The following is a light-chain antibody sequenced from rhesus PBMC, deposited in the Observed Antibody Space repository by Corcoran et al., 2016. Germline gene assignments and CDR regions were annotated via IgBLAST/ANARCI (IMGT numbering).Light chain of an antibody. J-gene: IGKJ4*01. CDR3: QQYSNSPPT. V-gene: IGKV1-69*01. CDR1: QGISNW. Sequence: DIQMTQSPSSLSASVGDRVTITCRASQGISNWLAWYQQKPGKAPKLLIYRASNLETGGPSRFSGSGSGTDYTLTISSLQPGDVATYYCQQYSNSPPTFGGGTKVEIK. CDR2: RAS.